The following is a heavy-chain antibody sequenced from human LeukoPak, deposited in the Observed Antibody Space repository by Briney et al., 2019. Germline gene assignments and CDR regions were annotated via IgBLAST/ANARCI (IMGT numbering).Heavy chain of an antibody. CDR1: GFTFSNYA. J-gene: IGHJ4*02. CDR2: ISGSVGST. CDR3: AKIGRAMIVVVPYFDN. V-gene: IGHV3-23*01. D-gene: IGHD3-22*01. Sequence: GGSLRLSCAASGFTFSNYAMSWVRQAPGKGLEWVSAISGSVGSTYYADSVKGRFTISRDNSKNTLYLQMNSLRAEDTAVYYCAKIGRAMIVVVPYFDNWGQGTLVTVSS.